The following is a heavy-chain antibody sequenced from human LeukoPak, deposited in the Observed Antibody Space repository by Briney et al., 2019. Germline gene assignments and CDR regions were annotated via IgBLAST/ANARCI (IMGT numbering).Heavy chain of an antibody. CDR1: GGSISSGGSS. Sequence: PSETLSLTCAVSGGSISSGGSSWSWIRQPPGRGLEWIGYIYHSGSTYYNPSLKSRVTISVDRAKNQFSLKLSSVTAADTAVYYCARRNDYYDSSGLLGAFDIWGQGTMVTVSS. CDR2: IYHSGST. V-gene: IGHV4-30-2*01. D-gene: IGHD3-22*01. J-gene: IGHJ3*02. CDR3: ARRNDYYDSSGLLGAFDI.